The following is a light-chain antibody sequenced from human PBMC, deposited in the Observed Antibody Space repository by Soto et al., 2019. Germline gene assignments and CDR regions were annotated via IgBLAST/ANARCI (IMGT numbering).Light chain of an antibody. CDR1: QTISSW. CDR2: KAS. V-gene: IGKV1-5*03. CDR3: QHYKSYSEA. J-gene: IGKJ1*01. Sequence: DIQMTQSPSTLSGSVGDRVTITCRASQTISSWLAWYQQKPGKATKLLIYKASTLKSGVPSRFSGSGSGTEFTLTISSLQPDDFTTYYGQHYKSYSEAFGQGTKVDLK.